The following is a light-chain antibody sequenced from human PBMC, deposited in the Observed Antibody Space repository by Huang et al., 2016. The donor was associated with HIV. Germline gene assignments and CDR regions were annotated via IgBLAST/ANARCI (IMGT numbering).Light chain of an antibody. J-gene: IGKJ4*01. CDR3: QQRSNWPLT. CDR2: DTS. Sequence: EVVLTQSPPTLSLSPGETGTLSCRASQSVATYLSWYQQRPGQGPRLLIYDTSYRAPGVPARVSGTGSGTDFTLTISSLEPEDLAIYYCQQRSNWPLTFGGGTKVEI. V-gene: IGKV3-11*01. CDR1: QSVATY.